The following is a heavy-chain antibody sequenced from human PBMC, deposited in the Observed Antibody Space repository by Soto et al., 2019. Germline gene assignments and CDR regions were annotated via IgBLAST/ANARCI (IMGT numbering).Heavy chain of an antibody. CDR2: ISGSGGST. D-gene: IGHD2-15*01. CDR3: AKDRFPTPYFDY. CDR1: GFTFSSYA. V-gene: IGHV3-23*01. Sequence: GGSLRLSCAASGFTFSSYAMSWVRQAPGKGLEWITAISGSGGSTYYADSVKGRFTISRDNSKNTLYLQVNSLRAEDTAVYYCAKDRFPTPYFDYWGQGTLVTVSS. J-gene: IGHJ4*02.